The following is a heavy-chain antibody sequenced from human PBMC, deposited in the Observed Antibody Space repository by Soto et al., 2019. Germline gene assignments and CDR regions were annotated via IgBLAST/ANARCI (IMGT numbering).Heavy chain of an antibody. J-gene: IGHJ6*01. CDR1: GFTFSSYW. CDR2: IKQDGSEK. V-gene: IGHV3-7*03. Sequence: GGSLRLSCAASGFTFSSYWMSWVRQAPGKGLEWVANIKQDGSEKYYVDSVKGRFTISSDNAKSSLYLQMDSLRAGDTAVYYCASKTSGMDVWGQGTLVTVSS. CDR3: ASKTSGMDV.